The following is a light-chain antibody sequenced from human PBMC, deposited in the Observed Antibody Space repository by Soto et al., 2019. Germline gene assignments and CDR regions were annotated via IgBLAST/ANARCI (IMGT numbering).Light chain of an antibody. CDR3: QQYNNWPPLT. CDR2: GAS. Sequence: EIVMTQSPATLSVSPGERATLCCRASQSVSSNLAWYQQKPGQAPRLLIYGASTRATGIPARFSGSGSGTEFTLTISSLQSEGFAVYYCQQYNNWPPLTFGQGTRLEIK. CDR1: QSVSSN. V-gene: IGKV3-15*01. J-gene: IGKJ5*01.